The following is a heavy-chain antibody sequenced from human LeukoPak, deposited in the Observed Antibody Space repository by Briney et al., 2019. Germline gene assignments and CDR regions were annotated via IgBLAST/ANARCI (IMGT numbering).Heavy chain of an antibody. CDR3: AKDKSLGALDI. J-gene: IGHJ6*02. Sequence: PGGSLRLSCAASGFTFRNYAMTWVRQAPGKGLEWVSFLSGGGSSTYYADSVKGRFTISRDNSKNTLYLQMNSLRAEDTAVYYCAKDKSLGALDIWGQGTTVTVSS. V-gene: IGHV3-23*01. CDR1: GFTFRNYA. CDR2: LSGGGSST. D-gene: IGHD3-10*01.